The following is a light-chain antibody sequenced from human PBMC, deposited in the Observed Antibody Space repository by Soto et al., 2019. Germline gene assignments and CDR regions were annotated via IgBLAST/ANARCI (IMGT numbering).Light chain of an antibody. Sequence: DIQMTQYPSSLSASVGDRVTITCRASQSISRDLNWYQQQPGKAPKLLIYAASSLQSGVPSRFSGGGSGTDFTLTISSLQREDFATYYCQQSYSNPGTFGQGTKVDI. V-gene: IGKV1-39*01. CDR3: QQSYSNPGT. CDR1: QSISRD. CDR2: AAS. J-gene: IGKJ1*01.